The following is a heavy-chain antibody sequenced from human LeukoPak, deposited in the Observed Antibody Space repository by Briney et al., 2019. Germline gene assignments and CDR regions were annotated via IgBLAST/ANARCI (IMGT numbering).Heavy chain of an antibody. J-gene: IGHJ4*02. V-gene: IGHV1-18*01. CDR3: ATTYYYDSSGYYY. D-gene: IGHD3-22*01. CDR2: ISTYNGNT. Sequence: ASVKVSCKPSGYTFTSYTISWVRQAPGQGLEWMGWISTYNGNTKFVQKLQGRVTMTTDTSTSTAYMELRSLRSEDTAVYYCATTYYYDSSGYYYWGQGTLVTVSS. CDR1: GYTFTSYT.